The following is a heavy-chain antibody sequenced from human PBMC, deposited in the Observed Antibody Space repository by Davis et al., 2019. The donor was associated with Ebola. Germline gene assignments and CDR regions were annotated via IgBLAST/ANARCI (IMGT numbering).Heavy chain of an antibody. Sequence: GESLKISCAASGFTFSDYYMSWIRQAPGKGLEWVSYISSSGSTIYYADSVKGRFTISRDNAENSLYLQMSSLRADDTAMYYCARDLVYGGNAFFDYWGQGTLVSVSS. V-gene: IGHV3-11*01. CDR2: ISSSGSTI. J-gene: IGHJ4*02. CDR1: GFTFSDYY. D-gene: IGHD4-23*01. CDR3: ARDLVYGGNAFFDY.